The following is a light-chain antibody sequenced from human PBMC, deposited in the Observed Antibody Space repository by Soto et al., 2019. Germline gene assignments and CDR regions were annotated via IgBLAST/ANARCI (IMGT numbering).Light chain of an antibody. CDR1: QSISDT. CDR3: QQYNNWQLT. J-gene: IGKJ1*01. CDR2: GES. Sequence: EIVMTQSPATLSVSPGGRATLSCRASQSISDTLAWYQQKPGQAPRLLIQGESTRSTGFPDKSSGSGSGTDFTLTISSLQSDYFAVYYCQQYNNWQLTVDQGTKVDIK. V-gene: IGKV3-15*01.